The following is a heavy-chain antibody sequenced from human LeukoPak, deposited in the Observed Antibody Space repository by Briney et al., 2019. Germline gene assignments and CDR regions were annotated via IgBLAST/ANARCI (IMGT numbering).Heavy chain of an antibody. D-gene: IGHD3-9*01. CDR2: IYSGGST. CDR3: ASQSVYYDILTGPGAFDI. CDR1: GFTVSSNY. Sequence: GGSLRLSCAASGFTVSSNYMSWVRQAPGQGLEWVSVIYSGGSTYYADSVKGRFTISRDNSKNTLYLQMSSLRAEDTAVYYCASQSVYYDILTGPGAFDIWGQGTMVTVSS. J-gene: IGHJ3*02. V-gene: IGHV3-66*04.